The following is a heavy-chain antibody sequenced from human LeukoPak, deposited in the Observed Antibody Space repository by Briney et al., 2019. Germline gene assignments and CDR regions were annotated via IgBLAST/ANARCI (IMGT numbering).Heavy chain of an antibody. V-gene: IGHV1-2*06. Sequence: ASVKVSCKASGYTFTGYYMHWVRQAPGQGLEWMGRINPNSGGTNYAQKFQGRVTMTRDTSISKAYMELSRLRSDDTAVYYCAREVVVVPADNLDYWGQGTLVTVSS. J-gene: IGHJ4*02. CDR2: INPNSGGT. D-gene: IGHD2-2*01. CDR3: AREVVVVPADNLDY. CDR1: GYTFTGYY.